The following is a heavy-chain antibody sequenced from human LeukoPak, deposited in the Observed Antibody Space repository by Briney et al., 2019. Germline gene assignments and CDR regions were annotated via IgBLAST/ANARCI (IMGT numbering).Heavy chain of an antibody. CDR2: ISGGGVST. Sequence: PGGSLRLSCAASGFTFSSYAMSWVRQAPGKGLEWVSTISGGGVSTYYADSVKGRFTISRDNSKKTLYLQMNSLRAEDTAVYYCAKAYDSTVRVVDYWGQGTLVTVSS. D-gene: IGHD3-22*01. CDR1: GFTFSSYA. J-gene: IGHJ4*02. V-gene: IGHV3-23*01. CDR3: AKAYDSTVRVVDY.